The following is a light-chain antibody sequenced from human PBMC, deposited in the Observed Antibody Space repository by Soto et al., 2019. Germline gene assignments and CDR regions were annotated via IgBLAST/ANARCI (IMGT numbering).Light chain of an antibody. J-gene: IGKJ1*01. CDR3: QQYGGSPRT. CDR2: DAS. V-gene: IGKV3-20*01. Sequence: EIVLTQSPVTLSLSPGERATLSCRASQSVSSNYLAWYQQKPGQAPRLLMYDASSRATGIPDRFSGSGSGTDFTLTISRLEPEDFALYYCQQYGGSPRTFGQGTKVDIK. CDR1: QSVSSNY.